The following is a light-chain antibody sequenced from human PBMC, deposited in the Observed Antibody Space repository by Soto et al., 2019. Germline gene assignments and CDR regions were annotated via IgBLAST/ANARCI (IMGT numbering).Light chain of an antibody. V-gene: IGKV3-20*01. J-gene: IGKJ1*01. Sequence: ESVLTQSTGTLSLSPGERATLSFRASQSVSNNYLAWYQQKPGQAPRLLIYGASSRATDIPARFSGSGSGTDFSLTISRLEAEDFAVYYCQQYGSSPRTFGQGTKVDIK. CDR1: QSVSNNY. CDR3: QQYGSSPRT. CDR2: GAS.